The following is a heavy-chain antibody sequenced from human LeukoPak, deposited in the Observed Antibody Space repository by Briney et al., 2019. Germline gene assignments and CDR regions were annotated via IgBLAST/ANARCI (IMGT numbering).Heavy chain of an antibody. CDR3: ARDFGYYYYMDV. V-gene: IGHV3-23*01. CDR2: IRGRGGRT. J-gene: IGHJ6*03. Sequence: PGGSLRLSCAASGFTFSTYAMSWVRQAPGKGLEWVSAIRGRGGRTYYAGSVKGRFTISRDNSKHTLYLQMDSLRAEDTAVYYCARDFGYYYYMDVWGKGTTVTISS. D-gene: IGHD3-10*01. CDR1: GFTFSTYA.